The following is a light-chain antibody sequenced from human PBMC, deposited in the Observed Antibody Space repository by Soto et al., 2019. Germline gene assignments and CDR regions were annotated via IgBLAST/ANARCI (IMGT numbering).Light chain of an antibody. J-gene: IGKJ4*01. V-gene: IGKV1-39*01. CDR2: AAS. Sequence: DIQMTQAPSSLSASVGDRVTITCRASQSISSDLNWYQQKPGKAPKLLIYAASSLQIGVPSRFSGSGSGTDFTLTISRLQPEDFATYYCQQSYSTPLFGGGTKVEIK. CDR3: QQSYSTPL. CDR1: QSISSD.